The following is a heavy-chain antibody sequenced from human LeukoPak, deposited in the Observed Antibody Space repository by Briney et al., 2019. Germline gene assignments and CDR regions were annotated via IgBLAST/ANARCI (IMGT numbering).Heavy chain of an antibody. CDR2: IYYSGST. J-gene: IGHJ6*03. CDR3: ARVQGYDFWSGYYVGYYYYYMDV. D-gene: IGHD3-3*01. Sequence: SGTLSLTCTVAGGSISSHYWSWIRQPPGKGLEWIGYIYYSGSTNYNPSLKSRVTISVDTPKNQFSLKLSSVTAADTAVYYCARVQGYDFWSGYYVGYYYYYMDVWGKGTTVTVSS. CDR1: GGSISSHY. V-gene: IGHV4-59*11.